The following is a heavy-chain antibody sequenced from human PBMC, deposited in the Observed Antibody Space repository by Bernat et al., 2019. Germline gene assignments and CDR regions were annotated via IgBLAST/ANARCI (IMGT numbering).Heavy chain of an antibody. J-gene: IGHJ3*02. CDR3: AKDMGRSSGWWGRALDT. V-gene: IGHV3-30*18. D-gene: IGHD6-19*01. Sequence: QVQLVESGGGVVQPGRSLRLSCAASGFTFSSYGMHWVRQAPGKGLEWVAVITYDGSNKYYADPVKGRFTISRDNSKNTLYLQMNSLRPEDTAVYYCAKDMGRSSGWWGRALDTWGKGTMVTVSS. CDR1: GFTFSSYG. CDR2: ITYDGSNK.